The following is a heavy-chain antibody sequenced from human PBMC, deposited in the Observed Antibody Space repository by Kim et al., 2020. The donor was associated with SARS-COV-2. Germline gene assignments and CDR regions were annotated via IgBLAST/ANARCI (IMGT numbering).Heavy chain of an antibody. CDR1: GGSISSSSYY. J-gene: IGHJ4*02. Sequence: SETLSLTCTVSGGSISSSSYYWGWIRQPPGKGLEWIGSIYYSGSTYYNPSLKSRVTISVDTSKNQFSLKLSSVTAADTAVYYCARRRVRAIDILRALVVTAIRDFDYWGQGTLVTVSS. CDR3: ARRRVRAIDILRALVVTAIRDFDY. V-gene: IGHV4-39*01. D-gene: IGHD2-21*02. CDR2: IYYSGST.